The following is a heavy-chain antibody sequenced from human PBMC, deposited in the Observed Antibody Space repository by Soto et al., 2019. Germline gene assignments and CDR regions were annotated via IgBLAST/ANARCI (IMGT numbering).Heavy chain of an antibody. CDR1: GGSISSYY. CDR2: TYYSGST. Sequence: SETLSLTCTVSGGSISSYYWSWIRQPPGKGLEWIGYTYYSGSTNYNPSLKSRVTISVDTSKNQFSLKLSSVTAADTAVYYCARGSSTGPPHNWFDPWGQGTLVTVSS. V-gene: IGHV4-59*08. J-gene: IGHJ5*02. D-gene: IGHD6-13*01. CDR3: ARGSSTGPPHNWFDP.